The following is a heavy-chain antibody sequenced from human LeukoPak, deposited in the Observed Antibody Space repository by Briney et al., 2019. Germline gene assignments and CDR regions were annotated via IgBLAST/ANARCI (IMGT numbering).Heavy chain of an antibody. CDR2: ISGSGDNP. D-gene: IGHD6-19*01. Sequence: GGSLKLSCAASGFSLSSYAMRWVRQAPGAGLERTPFISGSGDNPSYAESLKGRFTLPRDNSKNTLFLLMHSLRAEDTAVFYCAKRSGYTTGWFFDFWGQGTLVTVSS. CDR3: AKRSGYTTGWFFDF. J-gene: IGHJ4*02. CDR1: GFSLSSYA. V-gene: IGHV3-23*01.